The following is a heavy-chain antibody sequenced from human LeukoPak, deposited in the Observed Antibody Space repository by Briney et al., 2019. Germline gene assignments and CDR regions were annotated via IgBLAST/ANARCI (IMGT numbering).Heavy chain of an antibody. CDR3: AKDPSPAYYYYMDV. J-gene: IGHJ6*03. V-gene: IGHV3-23*01. CDR2: ISGSGGST. CDR1: GFTFSHAW. Sequence: PGGSLRLSCATSGFTFSHAWMNWVRQAPGKGLEWVSAISGSGGSTYYADSVKGRFTISRDNSKNTLYLQMNSLRAEDTAVYYCAKDPSPAYYYYMDVWGKGTTVTISS.